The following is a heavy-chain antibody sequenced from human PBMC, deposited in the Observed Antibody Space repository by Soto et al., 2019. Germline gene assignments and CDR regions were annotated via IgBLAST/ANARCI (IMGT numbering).Heavy chain of an antibody. CDR3: ARGQRFSDSFDP. CDR1: GGAISGYY. J-gene: IGHJ5*02. Sequence: SETLSLTCTVSGGAISGYYWTWIRQSAGKGLEWIGRIYSSGGTQYNLSLQSRVTMSLDTSKNQFSLRLTAVTAADTDVYYCARGQRFSDSFDPWGQGTLVTVSS. D-gene: IGHD3-3*01. CDR2: IYSSGGT. V-gene: IGHV4-4*07.